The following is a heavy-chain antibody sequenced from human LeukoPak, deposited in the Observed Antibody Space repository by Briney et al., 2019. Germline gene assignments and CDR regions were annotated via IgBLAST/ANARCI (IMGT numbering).Heavy chain of an antibody. V-gene: IGHV3-48*03. CDR3: ARDNYDYVWGSTFDY. CDR2: ISSSGSTI. D-gene: IGHD3-16*01. CDR1: GFTFSSYE. J-gene: IGHJ4*02. Sequence: GSLRLSCAASGFTFSSYEMNWVRQAPGKGLEWVSYISSSGSTIYYADSVKGRFTISRDNAKNSLYLQMNSLRAEDAAVYYCARDNYDYVWGSTFDYWGQGTLVTVSS.